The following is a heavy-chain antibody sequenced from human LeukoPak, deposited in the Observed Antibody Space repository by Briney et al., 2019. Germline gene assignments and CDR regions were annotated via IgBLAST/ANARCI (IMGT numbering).Heavy chain of an antibody. J-gene: IGHJ5*02. CDR3: IVFGDSNH. CDR2: IHSSGGT. V-gene: IGHV3-53*01. D-gene: IGHD4-17*01. CDR1: GFTGSNNY. Sequence: GGSLRLSCAASGFTGSNNYMSWVRQAPGKGLEWVSAIHSSGGTYYADSVKGRLTISRDTSKNTLYLQINSLRVEDTAVYYCIVFGDSNHWGQGTLVTVSS.